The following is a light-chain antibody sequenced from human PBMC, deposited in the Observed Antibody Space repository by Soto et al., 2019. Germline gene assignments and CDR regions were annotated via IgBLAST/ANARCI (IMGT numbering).Light chain of an antibody. V-gene: IGKV1-17*01. CDR1: QGSRND. Sequence: DIQMTQSPSSLSASVGDRVTITCRASQGSRNDLGWYQQKPGKAPKRLIYAASSLQGGVPSRFSGSVSGKEFTLKISSLQPEDFETYYFLQPNRFPFTVGPGTKVDIK. J-gene: IGKJ3*01. CDR3: LQPNRFPFT. CDR2: AAS.